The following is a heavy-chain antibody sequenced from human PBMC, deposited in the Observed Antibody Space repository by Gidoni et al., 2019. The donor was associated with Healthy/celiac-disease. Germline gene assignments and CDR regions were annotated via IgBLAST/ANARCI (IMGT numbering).Heavy chain of an antibody. Sequence: QVQLVESGGGLVKPGGSLRLSCAASGFTFSDYYMSWLRQAPGKGLEWVSYISISISYTNYADSVKGRFTISRDNAKNSLYLQMNSLRAEDTAVYYCARALKNYGSGSYYNVGFDYWGQGTLVTVSS. J-gene: IGHJ4*02. CDR2: ISISISYT. CDR1: GFTFSDYY. CDR3: ARALKNYGSGSYYNVGFDY. V-gene: IGHV3-11*05. D-gene: IGHD3-10*01.